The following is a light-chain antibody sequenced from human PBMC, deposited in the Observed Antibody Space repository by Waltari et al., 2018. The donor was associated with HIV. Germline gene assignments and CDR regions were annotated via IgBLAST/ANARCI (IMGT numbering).Light chain of an antibody. CDR3: CSYADNYTWV. J-gene: IGLJ3*02. CDR1: SSAVGGYNY. Sequence: QSALTQPRSMSGSPGQSVTISCTGTSSAVGGYNYVSWYQQHPGKAPKLMIFDVNKRPSGVPDRFSGSKSGNTASLTISGLQAEDEADYYCCSYADNYTWVFGGGTKLTVL. V-gene: IGLV2-11*01. CDR2: DVN.